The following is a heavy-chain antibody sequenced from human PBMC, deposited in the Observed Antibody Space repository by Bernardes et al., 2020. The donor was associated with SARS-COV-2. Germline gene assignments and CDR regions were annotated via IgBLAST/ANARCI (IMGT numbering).Heavy chain of an antibody. CDR2: ISWNSGSI. CDR3: AKIPERGATDYYGMDV. D-gene: IGHD1-26*01. Sequence: GGSLRLSCAASGFTFDDYAMHWVRQAPGKGLEWVSGISWNSGSIGYADSVKGRFTISRDNAKNSLYLQMNSLRAEDTALYYCAKIPERGATDYYGMDVWGQGTTVTVSS. V-gene: IGHV3-9*01. J-gene: IGHJ6*02. CDR1: GFTFDDYA.